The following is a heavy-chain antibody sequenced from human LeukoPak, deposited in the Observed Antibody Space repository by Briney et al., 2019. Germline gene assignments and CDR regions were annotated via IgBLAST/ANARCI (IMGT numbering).Heavy chain of an antibody. J-gene: IGHJ5*02. Sequence: GSLRLSCAASGFTFSSYAMSWVRQPPGKGLEWIGEINHSGNTNYNPSLKSRVTISVDTSKNQFSLKLSSVTAADTAVYYCARGRQWRGQLLYQLYDSSGYYSDNWIDPWGQGTQVTVSS. CDR1: GFTFSSYA. D-gene: IGHD3-22*01. V-gene: IGHV4-34*01. CDR2: INHSGNT. CDR3: ARGRQWRGQLLYQLYDSSGYYSDNWIDP.